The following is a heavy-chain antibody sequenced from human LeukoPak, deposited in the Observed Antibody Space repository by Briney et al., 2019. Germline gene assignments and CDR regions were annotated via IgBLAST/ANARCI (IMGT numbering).Heavy chain of an antibody. V-gene: IGHV3-7*01. CDR3: ARDSSGYQ. J-gene: IGHJ4*02. CDR1: GFTFSTYW. CDR2: IKEDGSEK. D-gene: IGHD3-22*01. Sequence: PGGSLRLSCAASGFTFSTYWMSWVRQAPGKGLEWVANIKEDGSEKYFGDSVKGRFTISRDNAKNSLYLQMNSLRAEDTAVYYCARDSSGYQWGQGTLVTVSS.